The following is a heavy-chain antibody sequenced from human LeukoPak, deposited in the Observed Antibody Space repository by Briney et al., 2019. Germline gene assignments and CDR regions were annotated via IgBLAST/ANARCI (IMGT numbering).Heavy chain of an antibody. CDR1: VYTFTGYY. D-gene: IGHD6-19*01. CDR3: ARDLGAGAGQFWFDP. J-gene: IGHJ5*02. V-gene: IGHV1-2*02. Sequence: ASVKVSCKASVYTFTGYYMTGVRQAPGQGLEWMGWINPNSGGTNYAQKFQGRVTMTRDTSISTAYMELSRLRSDDTAVYYCARDLGAGAGQFWFDPWGQGTLVTVSS. CDR2: INPNSGGT.